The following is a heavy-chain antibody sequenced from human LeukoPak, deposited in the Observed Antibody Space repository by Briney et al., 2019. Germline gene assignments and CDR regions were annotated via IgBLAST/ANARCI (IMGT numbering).Heavy chain of an antibody. CDR1: GGSISSTSYS. D-gene: IGHD3-10*01. CDR2: IHYSGST. V-gene: IGHV4-39*01. J-gene: IGHJ4*02. CDR3: ARKPIPGIYWYYFDY. Sequence: SETLSLTCTVSGGSISSTSYSWGWVRQPPGKGLEWVASIHYSGSTYYNPSLKSRVTISVDTSKNQFSLTLSSVTAADTAVYYCARKPIPGIYWYYFDYWGQGTLVTVSS.